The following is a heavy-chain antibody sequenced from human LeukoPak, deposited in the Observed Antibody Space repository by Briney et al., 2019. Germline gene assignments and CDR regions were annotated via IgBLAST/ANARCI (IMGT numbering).Heavy chain of an antibody. CDR1: DDSITMYY. J-gene: IGHJ6*03. CDR3: ARGRVSSSTWYSTYYYFFYMDF. D-gene: IGHD4-11*01. V-gene: IGHV4-59*01. Sequence: SETLSLTCTVSDDSITMYYWTWIRQPPGKGLEWIGYVDHTGSTKFNPSLNGRVSISRDTSNNYFSLRLRSVTAADTAVYFCARGRVSSSTWYSTYYYFFYMDFWGKGTTVTVSS. CDR2: VDHTGST.